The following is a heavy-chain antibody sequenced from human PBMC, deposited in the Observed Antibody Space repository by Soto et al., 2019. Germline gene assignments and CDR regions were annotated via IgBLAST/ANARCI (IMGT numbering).Heavy chain of an antibody. J-gene: IGHJ5*02. CDR3: STIIVATARARFDP. CDR1: GFTFTNTW. V-gene: IGHV3-15*01. D-gene: IGHD2-21*01. Sequence: GGSLSLSCAASGFTFTNTWMTWVRQAPGKGLEWVGRIKSNPDGGATDYAASVKGRFTISRDDPQKMLFLHMSSLTAEDTAVYYCSTIIVATARARFDPWGQGSLVTVSS. CDR2: IKSNPDGGAT.